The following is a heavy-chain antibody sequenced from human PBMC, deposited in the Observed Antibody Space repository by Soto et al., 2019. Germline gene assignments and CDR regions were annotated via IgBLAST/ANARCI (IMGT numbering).Heavy chain of an antibody. CDR1: GYTFTSYG. CDR2: ISAYNGNT. D-gene: IGHD3-22*01. Sequence: ASVKVSCKASGYTFTSYGISWVRQAPGQGLEWMGWISAYNGNTNYAQKLQGRVTMTTDTSTSTAYMELRSLRSDDTAVCYCARRYDSSGYYYFDYWGQGTLVTVSS. CDR3: ARRYDSSGYYYFDY. V-gene: IGHV1-18*04. J-gene: IGHJ4*02.